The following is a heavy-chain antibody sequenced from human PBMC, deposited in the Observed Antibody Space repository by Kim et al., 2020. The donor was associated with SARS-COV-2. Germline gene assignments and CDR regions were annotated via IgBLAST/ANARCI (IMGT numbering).Heavy chain of an antibody. CDR3: ARGNGLGYCSGGSCPRAFDI. Sequence: RVTISVDTSKNQFSLKLSSVTAADTAVYYCARGNGLGYCSGGSCPRAFDIWGQGTMVTVSS. J-gene: IGHJ3*02. D-gene: IGHD2-15*01. V-gene: IGHV4-59*09.